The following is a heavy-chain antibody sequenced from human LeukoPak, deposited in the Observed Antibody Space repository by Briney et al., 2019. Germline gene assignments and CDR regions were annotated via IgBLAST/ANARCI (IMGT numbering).Heavy chain of an antibody. V-gene: IGHV1-2*02. CDR1: GYTFSNFG. CDR2: INPSSGGT. D-gene: IGHD2/OR15-2a*01. J-gene: IGHJ4*02. CDR3: ARVLPSDN. Sequence: ASVKVSCKASGYTFSNFGISWVRQAPGQGLEWMGWINPSSGGTNYAQKFQGRVTMTRDTSISTAYMELSGLRSDDTAVYYCARVLPSDNWGQGTLVTVSS.